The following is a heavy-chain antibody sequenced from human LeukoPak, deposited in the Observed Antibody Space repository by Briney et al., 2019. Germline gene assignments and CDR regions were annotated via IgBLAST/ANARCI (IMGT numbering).Heavy chain of an antibody. CDR3: ARDPLPYCSGGSCYPV. CDR1: GFTFSRYE. CDR2: ISSSGSTI. V-gene: IGHV3-48*03. D-gene: IGHD2-15*01. Sequence: PGGSLRLSSAASGFTFSRYEMNCVRDGPGERLWCGSYISSSGSTIYYADSVKGRFTISRDNAKNSLYLQMNSLRAEDTAVYYCARDPLPYCSGGSCYPVWGKGTTVTVSS. J-gene: IGHJ6*04.